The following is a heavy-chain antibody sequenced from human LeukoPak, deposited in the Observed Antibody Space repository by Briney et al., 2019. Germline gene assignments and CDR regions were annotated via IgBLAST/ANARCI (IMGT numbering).Heavy chain of an antibody. Sequence: GGSLRLSCAGSGFTFSKFAMSGVRQAPGKGLEWVSGISGSGGSTYYADSVKGRFTISRDNSRNTLYLQMISLRAEDTAVYYCASGGTYNWNDLAYWGQGTLVTVSS. D-gene: IGHD1-20*01. CDR3: ASGGTYNWNDLAY. CDR1: GFTFSKFA. V-gene: IGHV3-23*01. J-gene: IGHJ4*02. CDR2: ISGSGGST.